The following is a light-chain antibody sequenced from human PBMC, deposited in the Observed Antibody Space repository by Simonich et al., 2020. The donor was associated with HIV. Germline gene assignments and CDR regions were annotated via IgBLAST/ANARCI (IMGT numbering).Light chain of an antibody. CDR2: EES. V-gene: IGKV1-5*03. Sequence: DIQMTQSPSTLSASVGDTVTITCRASQSISDWLAWYQQKPGKAPKLLVYEESSLESGAPSRFSGSGSGTEFTLTISSLQPDDFATYYCQQYNSYPKTFGQGTKVEIK. CDR3: QQYNSYPKT. J-gene: IGKJ1*01. CDR1: QSISDW.